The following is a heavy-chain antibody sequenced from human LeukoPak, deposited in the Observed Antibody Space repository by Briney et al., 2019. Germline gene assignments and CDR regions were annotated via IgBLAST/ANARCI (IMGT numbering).Heavy chain of an antibody. Sequence: SETLSLTCTVSGGSINSYYWSWIRQPPGKGLEWIGYINYSGSTNYNPSLKSRVTISIDTSKTQFSLKLSSVTAADTAVYYCARTSVSSGYYLFDYWGQGTLVTVSS. CDR1: GGSINSYY. J-gene: IGHJ4*02. CDR2: INYSGST. CDR3: ARTSVSSGYYLFDY. D-gene: IGHD3-22*01. V-gene: IGHV4-59*12.